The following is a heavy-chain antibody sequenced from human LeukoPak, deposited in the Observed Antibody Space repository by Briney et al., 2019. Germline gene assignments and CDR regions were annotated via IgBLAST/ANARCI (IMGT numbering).Heavy chain of an antibody. J-gene: IGHJ4*02. D-gene: IGHD6-19*01. V-gene: IGHV1-18*01. CDR1: GGTFSSYA. Sequence: GSSVKVSCKASGGTFSSYAISWVRQAPGQGLEWMGWISAYNGNTNYAQKLQGRVTMTTDTSTSTAYMELRSLRSDDTAVYYCARAARAGREDYWGQGTLVTVSS. CDR3: ARAARAGREDY. CDR2: ISAYNGNT.